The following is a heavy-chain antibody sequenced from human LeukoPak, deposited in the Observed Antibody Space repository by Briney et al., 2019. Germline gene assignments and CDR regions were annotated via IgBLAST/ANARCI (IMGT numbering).Heavy chain of an antibody. CDR1: GGSFSGYY. CDR2: IYYSGST. D-gene: IGHD3-3*01. Sequence: SETLSLTCAVYGGSFSGYYWSWIRQHPGKGLEWIGYIYYSGSTYYNPSLKSRVTISVDTSKNQFSLKLSSVTAADTAVYYCARAAPFGVVIIIGGPYYFDYWGQGTLVTVSS. CDR3: ARAAPFGVVIIIGGPYYFDY. V-gene: IGHV4-31*11. J-gene: IGHJ4*02.